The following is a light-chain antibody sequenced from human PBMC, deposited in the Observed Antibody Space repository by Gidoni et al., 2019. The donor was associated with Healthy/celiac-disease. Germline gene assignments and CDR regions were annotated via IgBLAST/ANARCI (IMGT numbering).Light chain of an antibody. CDR3: QQYNSYSMCS. CDR1: QSISSW. V-gene: IGKV1-5*03. J-gene: IGKJ2*04. CDR2: KAS. Sequence: DIQMTQSPSTLSASVGDRVTIPCRASQSISSWLAWYQQKPGKAPKLLIYKASSLESGVPSRFSGSGSGTEFTLTISSLQPDDFATYYCQQYNSYSMCSFGQGTKLEIK.